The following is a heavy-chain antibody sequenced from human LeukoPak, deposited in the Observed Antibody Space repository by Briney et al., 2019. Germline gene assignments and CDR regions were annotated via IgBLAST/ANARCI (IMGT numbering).Heavy chain of an antibody. CDR2: IYYSGST. D-gene: IGHD2-2*01. CDR1: GGSISSGGYY. V-gene: IGHV4-31*03. Sequence: SQTLSLTCTVSGGSISSGGYYWSWIRQHPGKGLEWIGYIYYSGSTYYNPSLKSRVTISVDTSKNQFSLKLSSVTAADTAVYYCARAQDFVVVPAASHFDYWSQGTLVTVSS. CDR3: ARAQDFVVVPAASHFDY. J-gene: IGHJ4*02.